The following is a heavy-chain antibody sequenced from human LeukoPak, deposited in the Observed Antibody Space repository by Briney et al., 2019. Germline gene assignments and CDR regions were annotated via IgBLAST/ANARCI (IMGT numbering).Heavy chain of an antibody. CDR3: ARASRPYDSSGYYWVY. V-gene: IGHV1-69*05. D-gene: IGHD3-22*01. CDR1: CGPFSSYA. Sequence: SLTVSSTASCGPFSSYAISWMRQAPGQRLEWMARIIPIFGTANYAQKFQGRVTITTDESTSTAYMELSSLRSEDTAVYYCARASRPYDSSGYYWVYWGQGTLVTVSS. CDR2: IIPIFGTA. J-gene: IGHJ4*02.